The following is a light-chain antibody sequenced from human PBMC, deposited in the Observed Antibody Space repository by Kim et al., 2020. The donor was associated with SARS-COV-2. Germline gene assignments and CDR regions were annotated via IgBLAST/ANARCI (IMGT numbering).Light chain of an antibody. Sequence: PGKPAGITCGGNNIVSKIVHWYQQKPGQAPVLVIYYDSDRPSGIPERFSGSNSGNTATLTISRVEAGDEADYYCQVWDSSSDHPVFGGGTQLTVL. J-gene: IGLJ3*02. CDR3: QVWDSSSDHPV. V-gene: IGLV3-21*04. CDR2: YDS. CDR1: NIVSKI.